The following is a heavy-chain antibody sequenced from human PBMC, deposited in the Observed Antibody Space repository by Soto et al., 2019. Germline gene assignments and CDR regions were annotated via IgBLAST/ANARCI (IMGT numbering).Heavy chain of an antibody. J-gene: IGHJ4*02. CDR3: TSSNLYY. V-gene: IGHV3-73*01. CDR1: GFTFNGSV. Sequence: GGSLRLSCAASGFTFNGSVIHWVRQASGKGLEWVGRIRTKPNSYETAYVASVRGRFTISRDDSKNTAYLQMNSLKTEDTAVYYCTSSNLYYWGQGTLVTVSS. CDR2: IRTKPNSYET.